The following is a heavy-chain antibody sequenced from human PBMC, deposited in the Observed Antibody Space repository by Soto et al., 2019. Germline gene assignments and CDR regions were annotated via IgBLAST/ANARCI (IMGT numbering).Heavy chain of an antibody. V-gene: IGHV3-49*02. CDR3: TREIPYFDS. J-gene: IGHJ4*02. Sequence: EVQLVESGGGLAQPGRSLRLSCATSGFTFGYFSISWVRQAPGRGLEWVGFIRSKDYGGTTEYAASVKGRFAISRDDSTGIAYLQMNSLKIEDTAVYYCTREIPYFDSWGQGTLVTVSS. CDR1: GFTFGYFS. CDR2: IRSKDYGGTT.